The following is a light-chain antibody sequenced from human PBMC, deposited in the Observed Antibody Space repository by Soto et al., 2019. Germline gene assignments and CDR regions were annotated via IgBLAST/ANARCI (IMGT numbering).Light chain of an antibody. CDR2: AAS. Sequence: DIQMTQSPPSLSASVGDRVTITCRASQNIRSFLNWYQEKPGKAPKGLISAASSLQSGVSSRFSGSGSGTDFTLTISSLQPEDSATYYCQQSYSTRWTFGQGTKVEIK. V-gene: IGKV1-39*01. CDR3: QQSYSTRWT. J-gene: IGKJ1*01. CDR1: QNIRSF.